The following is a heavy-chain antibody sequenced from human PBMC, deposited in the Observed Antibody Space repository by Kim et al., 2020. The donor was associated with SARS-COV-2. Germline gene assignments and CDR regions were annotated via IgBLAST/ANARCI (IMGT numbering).Heavy chain of an antibody. V-gene: IGHV3-23*01. Sequence: YADTVKGRFNSSRDNSKNTLYVQMESLRAEDTAVYYCAKDLRRHSGGRGYWGQGTRVTVSS. J-gene: IGHJ4*02. D-gene: IGHD1-26*01. CDR3: AKDLRRHSGGRGY.